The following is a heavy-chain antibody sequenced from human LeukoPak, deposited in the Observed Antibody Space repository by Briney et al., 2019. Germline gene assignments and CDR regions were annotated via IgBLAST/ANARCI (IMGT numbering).Heavy chain of an antibody. CDR1: GGSISSYY. V-gene: IGHV4-59*03. J-gene: IGHJ2*01. CDR2: IYYSGST. Sequence: PSETLSLTCTVSGGSISSYYWSWIRQPPGMGLEWIGCIYYSGSTNYNPSLKSRVTISVDTSKDQFSLRLTSVTAADTAVYFDLWGRGTLVTVSS. CDR3: L.